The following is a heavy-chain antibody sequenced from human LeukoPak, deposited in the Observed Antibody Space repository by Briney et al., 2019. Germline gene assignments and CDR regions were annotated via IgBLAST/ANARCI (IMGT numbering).Heavy chain of an antibody. CDR3: ARVGDQRVGATLDAFDI. V-gene: IGHV4-4*07. CDR2: IYTSGST. J-gene: IGHJ3*02. D-gene: IGHD1-26*01. Sequence: SETLSLTCTVSGGSISSYYWSWVRQPAGKGLEWIGRIYTSGSTNYTPSLKSRVNMSVDTSKKQFSLKLSSVTAADTAVYYGARVGDQRVGATLDAFDIWGQGTMVTVSS. CDR1: GGSISSYY.